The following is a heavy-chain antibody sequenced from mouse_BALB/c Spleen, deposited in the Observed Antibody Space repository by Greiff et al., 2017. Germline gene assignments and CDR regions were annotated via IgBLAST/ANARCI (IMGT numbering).Heavy chain of an antibody. V-gene: IGHV1S135*01. CDR1: GYSFTGYN. CDR2: IDPYYGGT. Sequence: EVQLVESGPELVKPGASVKVSCKASGYSFTGYNMNWVKQSNGKSLEWIGNIDPYYGGTSYNQKFKGKATLTVDKSSSTAYMQLKSLTSEDSAVYYCARYGPLYYAMDYWGQGTSVTVSS. J-gene: IGHJ4*01. D-gene: IGHD1-1*02. CDR3: ARYGPLYYAMDY.